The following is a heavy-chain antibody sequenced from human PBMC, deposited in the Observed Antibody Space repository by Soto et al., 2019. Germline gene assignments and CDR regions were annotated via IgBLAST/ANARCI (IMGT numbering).Heavy chain of an antibody. CDR1: GGSFSGYY. CDR2: INHSGST. V-gene: IGHV4-34*01. D-gene: IGHD3-3*01. J-gene: IGHJ6*02. CDR3: ARMWRDYDFWSGYYTAYYYGMDV. Sequence: PSETLSLTCSVYGGSFSGYYWSWIRQPPGKGLEWIGEINHSGSTNYNPSLKSRVTISVDTSKNQFSLKLSSVTAADTAVYYCARMWRDYDFWSGYYTAYYYGMDVCGQGNTVT.